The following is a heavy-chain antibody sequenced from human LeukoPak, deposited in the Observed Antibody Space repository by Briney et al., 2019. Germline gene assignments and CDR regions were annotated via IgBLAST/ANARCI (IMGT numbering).Heavy chain of an antibody. CDR1: GGSISNYY. Sequence: SETLSLTCTVSGGSISNYYWNWIRQPPGKGLEWIGYIYYSGSTNYNPSLKSRVAISVDTSKNQFSLKLSSVTAADTAVYYCARDRQQPRAAPGNYYYYMDVWGKGTTVTVSS. J-gene: IGHJ6*03. CDR3: ARDRQQPRAAPGNYYYYMDV. CDR2: IYYSGST. D-gene: IGHD6-13*01. V-gene: IGHV4-59*01.